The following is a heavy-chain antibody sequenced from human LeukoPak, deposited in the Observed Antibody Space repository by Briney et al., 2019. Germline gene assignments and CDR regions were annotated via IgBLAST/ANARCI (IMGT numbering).Heavy chain of an antibody. CDR3: ARDIASMVITGLGDI. CDR2: INPNSGGT. V-gene: IGHV1-2*02. J-gene: IGHJ3*02. Sequence: ASVKVSCKAFGYTFTKEAISWVRQAPGQGLEWMGWINPNSGGTNYAQKFQGRVTMTRDTSISTAYMELSRLRSDDTAVYYCARDIASMVITGLGDIWGQGTMVTVSS. CDR1: GYTFTKEA. D-gene: IGHD3-22*01.